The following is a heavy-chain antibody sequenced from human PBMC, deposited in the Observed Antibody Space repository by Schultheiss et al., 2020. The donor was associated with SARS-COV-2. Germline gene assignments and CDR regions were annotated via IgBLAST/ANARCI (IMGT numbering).Heavy chain of an antibody. CDR3: VKLWELPDAFDI. J-gene: IGHJ3*02. Sequence: GGSLRLSCAASGFTFSSYAMHWVRQAPGKGLEWVAVISYDGSNKYYADSVKGRFTISRDNAKNSLYLQMNSLRAEDTAVYYCVKLWELPDAFDIWGQGTMVTVSS. CDR2: ISYDGSNK. V-gene: IGHV3-30*07. CDR1: GFTFSSYA. D-gene: IGHD1-26*01.